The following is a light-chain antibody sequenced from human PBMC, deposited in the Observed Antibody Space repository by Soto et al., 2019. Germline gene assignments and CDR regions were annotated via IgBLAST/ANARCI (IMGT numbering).Light chain of an antibody. J-gene: IGKJ2*01. CDR3: QQYGSSPYT. Sequence: EIVLTQSPGTLSLSPGERATLSCRARQSVSSSYLAWYQQKPGQAPRLLIYGASSRATGIPDRFSGSGSGTDFTLTIIRLEPEDFAVYYCQQYGSSPYTFGQGTKLEIK. CDR2: GAS. CDR1: QSVSSSY. V-gene: IGKV3-20*01.